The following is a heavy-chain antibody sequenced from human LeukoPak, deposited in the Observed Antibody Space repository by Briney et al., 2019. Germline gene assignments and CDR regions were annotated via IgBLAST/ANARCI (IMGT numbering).Heavy chain of an antibody. J-gene: IGHJ4*02. CDR3: ARMSHYGDLNYSFDY. CDR2: ISGSGTYI. D-gene: IGHD4-17*01. Sequence: PGGSLRLSCAASGFTFSDYSMNWVRQAPGKGLEWVSSISGSGTYIYHGDSVKGRFTISRDNAKNSLYLQMSSLTAEDTAVYYCARMSHYGDLNYSFDYWGQGTLVTVSS. V-gene: IGHV3-21*01. CDR1: GFTFSDYS.